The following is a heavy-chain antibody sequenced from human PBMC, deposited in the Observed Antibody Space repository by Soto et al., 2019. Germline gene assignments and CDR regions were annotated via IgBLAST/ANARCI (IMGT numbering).Heavy chain of an antibody. Sequence: QVQVQQWGAGLLKSSETLSLTCAVYGGSFSGYYWSWIRQSPGKGLEWIGEVNPTGSTKYNPSLKFRVTISVDTSKNQFSLNLNSVTAADTALYYCARSREQWLVDAFDIWGQGTMVTVSS. V-gene: IGHV4-34*01. D-gene: IGHD6-19*01. CDR3: ARSREQWLVDAFDI. J-gene: IGHJ3*02. CDR1: GGSFSGYY. CDR2: VNPTGST.